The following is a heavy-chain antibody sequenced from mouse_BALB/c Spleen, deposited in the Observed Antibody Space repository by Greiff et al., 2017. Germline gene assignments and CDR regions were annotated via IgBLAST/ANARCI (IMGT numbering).Heavy chain of an antibody. CDR1: GYSITSGYY. CDR2: ISYDGSN. D-gene: IGHD2-1*01. J-gene: IGHJ3*01. V-gene: IGHV3-6*02. Sequence: EVQLQQSGPGLVKPSQSLSLTCSVTGYSITSGYYWNWIRQFPGNKLEWMGYISYDGSNNYNPSLKNRISITRDTSKNQFFLKLNSVTTEDTATYYCARGGVTGFAYWGQGTLVTVSA. CDR3: ARGGVTGFAY.